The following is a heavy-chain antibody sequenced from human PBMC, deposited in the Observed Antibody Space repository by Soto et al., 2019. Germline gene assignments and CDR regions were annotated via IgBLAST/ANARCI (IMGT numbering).Heavy chain of an antibody. CDR1: GVSISNSSYY. CDR3: ARQVSN. V-gene: IGHV4-39*01. Sequence: SETLSLTCTVSGVSISNSSYYWGWIRRPPGKGLEWIGTIYYSGITYYNPSLKSRVTISVDTSKNQFSLKLTSVTAADTAVYYCARQVSNWAQGTLVTVSS. J-gene: IGHJ4*02. CDR2: IYYSGIT.